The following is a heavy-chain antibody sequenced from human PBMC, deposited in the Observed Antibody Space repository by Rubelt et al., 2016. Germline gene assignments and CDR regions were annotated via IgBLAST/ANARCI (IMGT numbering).Heavy chain of an antibody. CDR3: ARSEMDGDYVTY. CDR1: RLTFSSYW. D-gene: IGHD4-17*01. J-gene: IGHJ4*02. Sequence: SGGGLVQPGGSLRLSCAASRLTFSSYWMHWVRKAPGKGLVWVSRINSDGSITSHADSVKGRVTISSDNAKNTLYLQTNSLRAEDTDVYYCARSEMDGDYVTYWGQGTLVTVSS. CDR2: INSDGSIT. V-gene: IGHV3-74*01.